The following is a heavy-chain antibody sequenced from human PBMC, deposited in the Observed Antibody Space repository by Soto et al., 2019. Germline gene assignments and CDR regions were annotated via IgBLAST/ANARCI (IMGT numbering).Heavy chain of an antibody. D-gene: IGHD3-3*01. V-gene: IGHV1-2*02. CDR1: GYTFTGYY. Sequence: QVQLVQSGAEVKKPGASVKVSCKASGYTFTGYYMHWVRQAPGQGLEWMGWINPNSGGTNYAQKCQGRVTMTRETSSSTAYMELSRLRSDDTAVYYCAVASVTGEESGYPYYYYGMDVWGQGTTVTVSS. CDR2: INPNSGGT. J-gene: IGHJ6*02. CDR3: AVASVTGEESGYPYYYYGMDV.